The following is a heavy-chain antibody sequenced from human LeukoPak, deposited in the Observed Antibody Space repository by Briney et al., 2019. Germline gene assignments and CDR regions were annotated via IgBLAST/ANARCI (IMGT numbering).Heavy chain of an antibody. CDR2: IIPIFGTA. D-gene: IGHD6-19*01. CDR3: ARGRGVAVAASSYYFDY. Sequence: SVKVSCKASGGTFSSYAISWVRQAPGQGLEWMGGIIPIFGTANYAQKFQGRVTITADRSTSTAYMELSSLRSDDTAMYYCARGRGVAVAASSYYFDYWGQGTLVTVSS. CDR1: GGTFSSYA. J-gene: IGHJ4*02. V-gene: IGHV1-69*06.